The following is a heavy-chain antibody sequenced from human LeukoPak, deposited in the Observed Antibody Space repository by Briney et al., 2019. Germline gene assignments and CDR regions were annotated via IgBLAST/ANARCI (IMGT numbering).Heavy chain of an antibody. J-gene: IGHJ5*02. D-gene: IGHD7-27*01. CDR1: GFTFSNYV. V-gene: IGHV3-23*01. CDR2: ISGGGGST. CDR3: ARAITGDLHNWFDP. Sequence: PGGSLRLSCAASGFTFSNYVMTWVRQAPGKGLEWVSAISGGGGSTHYADSVKGRFTISRDNSKNTLYLQMNSLRVEDTAVYYCARAITGDLHNWFDPWGQGTLVTVSS.